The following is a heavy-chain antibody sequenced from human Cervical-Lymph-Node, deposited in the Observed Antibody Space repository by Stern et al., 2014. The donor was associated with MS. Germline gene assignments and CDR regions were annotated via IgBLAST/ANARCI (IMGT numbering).Heavy chain of an antibody. CDR2: LHPNSDDP. V-gene: IGHV1-2*06. CDR1: GYDFTGFF. J-gene: IGHJ4*02. Sequence: QVQLVQSGAKMKKPGASVRVSCKASGYDFTGFFIHWVRQVPGQRLEWMGRLHPNSDDPTYAQNFQDRVTLTRDTSIGTAYLELSRLTSADTAVYYCAREATRIIVGIDYWGQGTPVTVSS. CDR3: AREATRIIVGIDY. D-gene: IGHD2/OR15-2a*01.